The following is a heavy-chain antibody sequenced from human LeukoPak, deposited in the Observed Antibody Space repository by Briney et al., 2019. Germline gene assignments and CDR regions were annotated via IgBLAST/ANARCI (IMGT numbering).Heavy chain of an antibody. CDR3: ATSNRDSAAVKYYFDY. CDR2: ISGSGGST. J-gene: IGHJ4*02. D-gene: IGHD6-13*01. CDR1: GFTFSNYA. V-gene: IGHV3-23*01. Sequence: GGSLRLSCAASGFTFSNYAMSWVRQAPGKGLEWVSSISGSGGSTYYADSVKGRFTISRDNSENTLSLQMNSLRADDTAVYYCATSNRDSAAVKYYFDYWGQGTLVTVSS.